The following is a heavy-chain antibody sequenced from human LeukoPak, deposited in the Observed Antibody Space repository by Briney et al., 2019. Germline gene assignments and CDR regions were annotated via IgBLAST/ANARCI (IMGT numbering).Heavy chain of an antibody. Sequence: ASVKVSCKASGYTFTSYGISWVRQAPGQGLEWMGWISAYNGNTNYAQKLQGRVTMTTDTSTSTAYMELRSPRSDDTAVYYCALYDSSGYSGYWGQGTLVTVSS. CDR3: ALYDSSGYSGY. CDR2: ISAYNGNT. CDR1: GYTFTSYG. J-gene: IGHJ4*02. D-gene: IGHD3-22*01. V-gene: IGHV1-18*01.